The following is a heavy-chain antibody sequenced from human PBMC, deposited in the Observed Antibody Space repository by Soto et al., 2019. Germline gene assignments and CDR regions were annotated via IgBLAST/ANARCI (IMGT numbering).Heavy chain of an antibody. CDR1: GYTFTSYA. V-gene: IGHV1-3*01. CDR2: INAGNGNT. CDR3: ARDRATRRITLLVVVIGGPFDP. D-gene: IGHD3-22*01. Sequence: QVQLGQSGAEVKKRGASGKVSCKASGYTFTSYAMHWVRQAPGQRLEWMGWINAGNGNTKYSQKFQGRVTITRDTSASTAYMELSSLRSEDTAVYYCARDRATRRITLLVVVIGGPFDPCGQGTLVTVSS. J-gene: IGHJ5*02.